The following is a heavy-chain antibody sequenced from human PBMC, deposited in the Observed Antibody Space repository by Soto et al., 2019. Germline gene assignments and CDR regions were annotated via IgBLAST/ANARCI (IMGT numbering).Heavy chain of an antibody. J-gene: IGHJ4*02. D-gene: IGHD3-16*01. CDR2: ISAYNGNT. CDR1: GYTFTNFG. Sequence: QVQLVQSGAEVKKPGASVKVSCKASGYTFTNFGISWVRQAPGQGLEWMGWISAYNGNTSHAQNYQCRLTNTTDTTTSTGYMELRSQRSADTAMYYSARGGTPFDYWGQGTQVTVAS. CDR3: ARGGTPFDY. V-gene: IGHV1-18*01.